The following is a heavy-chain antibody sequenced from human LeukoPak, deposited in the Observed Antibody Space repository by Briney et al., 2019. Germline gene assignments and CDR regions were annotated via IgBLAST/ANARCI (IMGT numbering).Heavy chain of an antibody. CDR2: INWNGGST. Sequence: AGGSLRLSCAASGFTFDDYGMSWVRQAPGKGLEWVSGINWNGGSTGYADSVKGRFTISRDNAKNSLYLQMNSLRAEDTAVYYCARESENDYVWGADYWGQGTLVTVSS. J-gene: IGHJ4*02. D-gene: IGHD3-16*01. V-gene: IGHV3-20*04. CDR1: GFTFDDYG. CDR3: ARESENDYVWGADY.